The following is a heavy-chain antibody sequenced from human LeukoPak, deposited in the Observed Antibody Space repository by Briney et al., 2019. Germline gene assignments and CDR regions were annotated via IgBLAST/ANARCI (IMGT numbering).Heavy chain of an antibody. Sequence: ASVKVSCKASGYPFTNYAMNWVRRAPGQGLEWMGWINTYTGNPTYAQGFTGRFVFSLDTSVSTAYLQISSLKAEDTAVYYCARWDYDSSGYALYYFDYWGQGTLVTVSS. CDR3: ARWDYDSSGYALYYFDY. CDR1: GYPFTNYA. CDR2: INTYTGNP. V-gene: IGHV7-4-1*02. D-gene: IGHD3-22*01. J-gene: IGHJ4*02.